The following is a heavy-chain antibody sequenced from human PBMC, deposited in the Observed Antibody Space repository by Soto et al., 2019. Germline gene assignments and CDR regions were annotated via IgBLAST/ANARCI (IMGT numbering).Heavy chain of an antibody. V-gene: IGHV3-30*18. D-gene: IGHD3-3*02. J-gene: IGHJ4*02. CDR3: AKDPFPFLEWLRGVHFFDF. Sequence: QVQLVESGGGVVQPGRSLRLSCAASGFTFSSYGMHWVRQAPGKGLEWVAVISYDGSNKYYGDSVKGRFTISRDNAKNTLYLQMNSLRAEDTAVYYCAKDPFPFLEWLRGVHFFDFRGQGTLVTVSS. CDR2: ISYDGSNK. CDR1: GFTFSSYG.